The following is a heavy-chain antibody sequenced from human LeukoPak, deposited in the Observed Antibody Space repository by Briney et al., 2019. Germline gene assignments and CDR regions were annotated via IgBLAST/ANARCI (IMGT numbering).Heavy chain of an antibody. CDR1: GFTFGDYA. CDR3: TREATRYYYDSSGQGDYFDY. D-gene: IGHD3-22*01. Sequence: PGGTLRLSCTASGFTFGDYAMSWVRQAPRKGLERVGFIRSKAYGGTTEYAASVKGRFTISRDDSKSIAYLQMNSLKTEDTAVYYCTREATRYYYDSSGQGDYFDYWGQGTLVTVSS. V-gene: IGHV3-49*04. J-gene: IGHJ4*02. CDR2: IRSKAYGGTT.